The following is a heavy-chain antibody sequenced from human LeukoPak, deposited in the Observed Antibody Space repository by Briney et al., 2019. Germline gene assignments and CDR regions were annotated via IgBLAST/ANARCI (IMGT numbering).Heavy chain of an antibody. CDR2: INPNSGGT. Sequence: GASVKVSCKASGYTFTGYYMHWVRLAPGQGLEWMGWINPNSGGTNYAQKFQGRVTMTRDTSISTAYMELSRLRSDDTAVYYCARGGRGPRYSSSWYLGYWGQGTLVTVSS. D-gene: IGHD6-13*01. V-gene: IGHV1-2*02. J-gene: IGHJ4*02. CDR3: ARGGRGPRYSSSWYLGY. CDR1: GYTFTGYY.